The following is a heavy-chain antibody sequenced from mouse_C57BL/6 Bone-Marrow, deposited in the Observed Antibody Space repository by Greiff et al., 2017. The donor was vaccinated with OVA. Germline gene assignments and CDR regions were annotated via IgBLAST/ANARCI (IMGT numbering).Heavy chain of an antibody. V-gene: IGHV1-19*01. CDR3: ARFGYYGTPYYFDY. CDR1: GYTFTDYY. CDR2: INPYNGGT. D-gene: IGHD1-1*01. Sequence: VHVKQSGPVLVKPGASVKMSCKASGYTFTDYYMNWVKQSHGKSLEWIGVINPYNGGTSYNQKFKGKATLTVDKSSSTAYMELNSLTSEDSAVYYCARFGYYGTPYYFDYWGQGTTLTVSS. J-gene: IGHJ2*01.